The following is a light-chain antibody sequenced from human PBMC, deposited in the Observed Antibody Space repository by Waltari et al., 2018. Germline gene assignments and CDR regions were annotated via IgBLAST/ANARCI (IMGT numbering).Light chain of an antibody. CDR3: CSYAGSGTFVV. Sequence: QSALTQPASVSGSPGQSLTISCTGPSSDVGSNNLVPWYQQHPGQAPKVVIYEGSERPSGISNRFSGSKSGITASLTISGLQPEDEADYYCCSYAGSGTFVVFGGGTKLTVL. CDR2: EGS. V-gene: IGLV2-23*03. J-gene: IGLJ2*01. CDR1: SSDVGSNNL.